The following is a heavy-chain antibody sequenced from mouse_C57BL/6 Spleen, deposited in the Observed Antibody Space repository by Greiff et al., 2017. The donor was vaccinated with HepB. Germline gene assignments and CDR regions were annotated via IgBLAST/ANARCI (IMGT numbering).Heavy chain of an antibody. Sequence: QVQLQQPGAELVRPGTSVKLSCKASGYTFTSYWMHWVKQRPGQGLEWTGVIDPSDSYTNYNQKFKGKATLTVDTSSSTAYMQLSSLTSEDSAVYYCAREEDGYYYAMDYWGQGTSVTVSS. CDR2: IDPSDSYT. D-gene: IGHD2-3*01. CDR3: AREEDGYYYAMDY. V-gene: IGHV1-59*01. CDR1: GYTFTSYW. J-gene: IGHJ4*01.